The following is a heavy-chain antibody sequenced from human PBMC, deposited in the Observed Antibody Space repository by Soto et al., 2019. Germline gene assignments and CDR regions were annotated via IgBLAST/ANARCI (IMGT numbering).Heavy chain of an antibody. CDR1: GYTFTSYG. CDR3: ARDRVPGYDFWSGYYYYYYMYV. V-gene: IGHV1-18*01. J-gene: IGHJ6*03. D-gene: IGHD3-3*01. Sequence: QVQLVQSGAEVKKPGASVKVSCKASGYTFTSYGISWVRQAPGQGLEWMGWISAYNGNTNYAQKLQGRVTMTTDTSTSTAYMELRSLRSDDTAVYYCARDRVPGYDFWSGYYYYYYMYVWGKGTTVTVSS. CDR2: ISAYNGNT.